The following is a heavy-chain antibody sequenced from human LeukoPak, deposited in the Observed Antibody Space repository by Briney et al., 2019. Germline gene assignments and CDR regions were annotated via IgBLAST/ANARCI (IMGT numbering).Heavy chain of an antibody. V-gene: IGHV3-53*01. CDR2: IYSGGST. Sequence: PGXXLGLSCAASGFTVSSNYMSWVRQAPGKGLEWVSVIYSGGSTYYADSVKGRFTISRDNSKNTLCLQMNSLRAEDTAVYYCARVDTYSYGYDYWGQGTLVTVSS. J-gene: IGHJ4*02. CDR1: GFTVSSNY. D-gene: IGHD5-18*01. CDR3: ARVDTYSYGYDY.